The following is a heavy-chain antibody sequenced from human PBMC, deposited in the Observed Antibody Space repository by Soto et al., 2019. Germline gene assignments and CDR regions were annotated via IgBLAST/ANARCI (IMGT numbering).Heavy chain of an antibody. V-gene: IGHV3-33*01. J-gene: IGHJ6*02. D-gene: IGHD6-6*01. CDR2: IWYDGSNK. Sequence: GGSLRLSCAASGFTFSSYGMHWVRQAPGKGLEWVAVIWYDGSNKYYADSVKGRFTISRDNSKNTLYLQMNSLRAGDTAVYYCARSVYSSYLLGMDVWGQGTTVTVSS. CDR1: GFTFSSYG. CDR3: ARSVYSSYLLGMDV.